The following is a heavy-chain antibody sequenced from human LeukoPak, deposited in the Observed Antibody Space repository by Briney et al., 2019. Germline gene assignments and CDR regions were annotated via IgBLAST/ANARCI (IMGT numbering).Heavy chain of an antibody. Sequence: GGSLRLSCTASGFTFSSYSMNWVRQAPGEGLEWVSSISSSSSYIYYADSVKGRFTISRDNAKNSLYLQMNSLRAEDTAVYYCARATLPYDFWSGDEAFDIWGQGTMVTVSS. J-gene: IGHJ3*02. V-gene: IGHV3-21*01. CDR2: ISSSSSYI. CDR1: GFTFSSYS. D-gene: IGHD3-3*01. CDR3: ARATLPYDFWSGDEAFDI.